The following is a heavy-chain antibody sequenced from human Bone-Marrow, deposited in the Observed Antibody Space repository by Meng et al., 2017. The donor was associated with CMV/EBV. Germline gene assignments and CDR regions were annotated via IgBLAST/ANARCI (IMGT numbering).Heavy chain of an antibody. CDR2: ISSSGSTI. J-gene: IGHJ4*02. CDR1: GFTFSDYY. CDR3: ARSNDRVGVNRYSGAVHFDY. Sequence: GESLKISCAASGFTFSDYYMSWIRQAPGKGLEWVSYISSSGSTIYYADSVKGRFTISRDNSKNTVYLQMNSLRTEDTAVFYCARSNDRVGVNRYSGAVHFDYWGRGTLVTVSS. D-gene: IGHD1-26*01. V-gene: IGHV3-11*04.